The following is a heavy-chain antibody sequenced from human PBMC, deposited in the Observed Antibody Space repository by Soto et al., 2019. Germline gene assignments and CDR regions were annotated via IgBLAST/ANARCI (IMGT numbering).Heavy chain of an antibody. CDR1: GGPFSGYY. D-gene: IGHD6-19*01. Sequence: QVQLQQWGAGQLKPSETLSLTCAVHGESFSGYGGPFSGYYWSWIRQTPGKGLEWIGEINHRGGANYKTTLKSRVTISVDTSKNQFALNLNSVTAADTAVYYCARGQRRGGSSGWSLWGQGTLVTVSS. CDR3: ARGQRRGGSSGWSL. V-gene: IGHV4-34*02. CDR2: INHRGGA. J-gene: IGHJ4*02.